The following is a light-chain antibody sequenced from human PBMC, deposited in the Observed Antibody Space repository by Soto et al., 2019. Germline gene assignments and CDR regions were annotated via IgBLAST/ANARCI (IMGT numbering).Light chain of an antibody. CDR3: QSYDSSLSGWV. J-gene: IGLJ3*02. Sequence: QSVLTQPPSVSGAPGQRVTISCTGSSSNIGAGYDVHWYQQLPGTAPKLLIYGNGNRPSGVPDRFSGSKSGTSASLAITGLQAEDEADYYCQSYDSSLSGWVFGGGTKLT. CDR2: GNG. V-gene: IGLV1-40*01. CDR1: SSNIGAGYD.